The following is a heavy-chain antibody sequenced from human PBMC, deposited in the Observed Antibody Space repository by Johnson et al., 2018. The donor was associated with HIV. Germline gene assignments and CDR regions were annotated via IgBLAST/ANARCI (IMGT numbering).Heavy chain of an antibody. CDR3: ARDRRNYYDSSGYPDYDAFDI. J-gene: IGHJ3*02. Sequence: VQLVESGGGLVQPGGSLRLSCAASGFTVSSNYMSWVRQAPGKGLEWVSVIYSGGSTYYADSVKGRFTISRDNSKNSLYLQMNSLRAEDTALYYCARDRRNYYDSSGYPDYDAFDIWGQWTMVTVSS. D-gene: IGHD3-22*01. V-gene: IGHV3-53*01. CDR2: IYSGGST. CDR1: GFTVSSNY.